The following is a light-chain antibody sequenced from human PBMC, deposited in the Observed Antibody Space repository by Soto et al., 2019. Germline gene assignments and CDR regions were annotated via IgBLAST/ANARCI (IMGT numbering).Light chain of an antibody. CDR1: QSVRSN. CDR3: KQYDNXPRT. V-gene: IGKV3-15*01. CDR2: DAS. Sequence: EKVMTQSPATLSVSPGERATLSCRASQSVRSNLACYQQKPGQPPRLLIYDASTRATGIPSRFSGSGSGTEFTLTISSLKSEDFAVYYSKQYDNXPRTCGQGTKV. J-gene: IGKJ1*01.